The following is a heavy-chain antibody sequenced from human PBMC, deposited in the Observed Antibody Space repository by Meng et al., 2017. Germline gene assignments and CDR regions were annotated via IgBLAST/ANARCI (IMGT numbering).Heavy chain of an antibody. CDR2: INPNSGGT. CDR1: GYTFTGYY. D-gene: IGHD4-17*01. V-gene: IGHV1-2*06. Sequence: ASVKVSCKASGYTFTGYYMHWVRQAPGQGLEWMGRINPNSGGTNYAQKFQGRVTMTRDTSVSTAYMELSRLRSDDTAVYYCASLHYGQYYFDYWGQGTLVTVSS. CDR3: ASLHYGQYYFDY. J-gene: IGHJ4*02.